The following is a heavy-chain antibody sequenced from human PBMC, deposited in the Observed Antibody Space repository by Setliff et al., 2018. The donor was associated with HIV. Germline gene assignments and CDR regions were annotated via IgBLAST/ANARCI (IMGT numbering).Heavy chain of an antibody. CDR1: GGPISGFH. CDR3: ARELGASPHDVFDI. J-gene: IGHJ3*02. D-gene: IGHD3-16*01. CDR2: IYTGGST. Sequence: PLETLSLTCTVSGGPISGFHWSWIRQSPGKGLEWIGYIYTGGSTNYNPSLKSRVTISVDTSKSQFSLKLNSVTAADTAVYYCARELGASPHDVFDIWGQGTMVTVSS. V-gene: IGHV4-4*08.